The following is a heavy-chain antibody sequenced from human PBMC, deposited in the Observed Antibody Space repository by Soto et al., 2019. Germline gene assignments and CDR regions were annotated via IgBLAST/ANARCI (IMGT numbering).Heavy chain of an antibody. Sequence: SETLSLTCTVSGDYISSSHYYWGWLRQPPGKGLEWIGVIYYSGNTYYSPSLKSRVTMSVDTSNNQFSLKLSSVTAADTAVYYCARLTRGYSYAFDYWGRGALVTVSS. CDR3: ARLTRGYSYAFDY. J-gene: IGHJ4*02. V-gene: IGHV4-39*01. CDR1: GDYISSSHYY. D-gene: IGHD5-18*01. CDR2: IYYSGNT.